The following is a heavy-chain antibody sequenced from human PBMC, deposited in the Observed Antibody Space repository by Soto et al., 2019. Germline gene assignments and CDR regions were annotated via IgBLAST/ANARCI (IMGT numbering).Heavy chain of an antibody. CDR2: ISWNSGSI. CDR1: GFTFDDYA. Sequence: GGSLRLSCAASGFTFDDYAMHWVRQAPGKGLEWVSGISWNSGSIGYADSVKGRFTISRDNAKNSLYLQINSLRAEDTALYYCAKDGSSLGYCSGGSCYHYNWFDPWGQGTLVTVSS. D-gene: IGHD2-15*01. J-gene: IGHJ5*02. CDR3: AKDGSSLGYCSGGSCYHYNWFDP. V-gene: IGHV3-9*01.